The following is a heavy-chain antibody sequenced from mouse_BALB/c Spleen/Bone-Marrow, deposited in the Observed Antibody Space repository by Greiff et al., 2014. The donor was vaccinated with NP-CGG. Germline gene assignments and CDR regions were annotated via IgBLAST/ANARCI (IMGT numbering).Heavy chain of an antibody. CDR1: GYAFSSSW. CDR2: IYPGDGDT. Sequence: QVQLQQSGPELVKPGASVKTSCKASGYAFSSSWMNWVKQRPGQGLEWIGRIYPGDGDTNYNGKFKGKATLTADKSSSTAYMQLSSLTSVDSAVYFCARGGLGLDYWGQGTTLTVSS. CDR3: ARGGLGLDY. D-gene: IGHD3-3*01. J-gene: IGHJ2*01. V-gene: IGHV1-82*01.